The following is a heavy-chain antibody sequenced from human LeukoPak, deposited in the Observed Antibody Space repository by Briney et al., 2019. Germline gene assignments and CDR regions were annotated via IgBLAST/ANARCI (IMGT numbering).Heavy chain of an antibody. CDR2: ISGSGGST. D-gene: IGHD2-2*01. J-gene: IGHJ4*02. V-gene: IGHV3-23*01. CDR1: GFTFSSYA. CDR3: AKDGCSSTSCHEDY. Sequence: GGSLRLSCAASGFTFSSYAMSWVRQAPGKGLEWVSAISGSGGSTYYADSVKGRFTISRDNSKNTLYLRMNSLRAEDTAVYYCAKDGCSSTSCHEDYWGQGTLVTVSS.